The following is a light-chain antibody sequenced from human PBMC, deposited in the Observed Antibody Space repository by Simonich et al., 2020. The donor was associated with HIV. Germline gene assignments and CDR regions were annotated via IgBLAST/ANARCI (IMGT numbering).Light chain of an antibody. Sequence: DIVMTPSPDSLAVSLGERATINCKSSQSVLYSSNNKNYLAWYQQKPGQPPKLISYWASTRESGVPDRFSGSGSGTDFTLTISSLQAEEVAVYYCQQYYSTPFTFGPGTKVDIK. V-gene: IGKV4-1*01. J-gene: IGKJ3*01. CDR3: QQYYSTPFT. CDR1: QSVLYSSNNKNY. CDR2: WAS.